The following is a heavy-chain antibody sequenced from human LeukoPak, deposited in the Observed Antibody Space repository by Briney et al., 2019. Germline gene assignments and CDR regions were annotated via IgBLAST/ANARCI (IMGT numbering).Heavy chain of an antibody. CDR1: EFXFTTYG. J-gene: IGHJ4*02. V-gene: IGHV3-33*01. D-gene: IGHD1-1*01. CDR3: ARDWKTNSFDY. CDR2: IYYDGSNI. Sequence: GGSLRLSCEASEFXFTTYGMHWVRRAPGKGLEWVAFIYYDGSNIYYADYVKGRFTISRDISKNTLYLQMDSLRAEDTAIYYCARDWKTNSFDYWGQGTLVTVSS.